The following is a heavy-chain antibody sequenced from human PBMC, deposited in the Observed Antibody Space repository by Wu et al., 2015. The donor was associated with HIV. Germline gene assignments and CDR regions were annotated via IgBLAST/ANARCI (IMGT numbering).Heavy chain of an antibody. Sequence: QVQLVSVWGVKVKKAWVLSEGXLQGSGGTFSSYAISWVRQAPGQGLEWMGRIIPIFGTANYAQKFQGRVTITADESTSTAYMELSSLRSEDTAVYYCASGYCGGDCYSGAPFDYWGQGTLVTVSS. J-gene: IGHJ4*02. CDR3: ASGYCGGDCYSGAPFDY. D-gene: IGHD2-21*02. CDR1: GGTFSSYA. V-gene: IGHV1-69*13. CDR2: IIPIFGTA.